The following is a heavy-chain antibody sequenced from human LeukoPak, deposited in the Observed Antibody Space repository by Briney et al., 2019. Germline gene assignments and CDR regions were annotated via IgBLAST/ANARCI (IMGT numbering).Heavy chain of an antibody. CDR1: GGTFSSYA. Sequence: GASVKVSCKASGGTFSSYAISWVRQAPGQGLEWMGWINPNSGGTNYAQKFQGRVTMTRDTSISTAYMELSRLRSDDTAVYYCARDLYGDYIDYYYYYMDVWGKGTTVTVSS. D-gene: IGHD4-17*01. CDR3: ARDLYGDYIDYYYYYMDV. J-gene: IGHJ6*03. CDR2: INPNSGGT. V-gene: IGHV1-2*02.